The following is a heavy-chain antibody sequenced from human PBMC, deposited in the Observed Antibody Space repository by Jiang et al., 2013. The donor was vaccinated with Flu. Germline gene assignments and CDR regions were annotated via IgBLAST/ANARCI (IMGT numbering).Heavy chain of an antibody. Sequence: VQLLESGGGLVKPGGSLRLSCAASGFTFSSYSMNWVRQAPGKGLEWVSSISSSSSYIYYADSVKGRFTISRDNAKNSLYLQMNSLRAEDTAVYYCANLKTGGSVTTYYWGQGTLVTVSS. V-gene: IGHV3-21*01. CDR3: ANLKTGGSVTTYY. CDR1: GFTFSSYS. CDR2: ISSSSSYI. J-gene: IGHJ4*02. D-gene: IGHD4-17*01.